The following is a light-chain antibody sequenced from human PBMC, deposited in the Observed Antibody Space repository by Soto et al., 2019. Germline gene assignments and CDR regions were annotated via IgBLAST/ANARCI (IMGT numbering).Light chain of an antibody. CDR3: SSYTSSSTLV. CDR1: SSDVGGYNY. Sequence: QSALTQPASVSGSPGQSITISYTGTSSDVGGYNYVSWYQQHPGKAPKLMIYEVSNRPSGVSNRFSDSKSGNTASLTISGLQAEDEADYYCSSYTSSSTLVFGTGTKLTVL. J-gene: IGLJ1*01. V-gene: IGLV2-14*01. CDR2: EVS.